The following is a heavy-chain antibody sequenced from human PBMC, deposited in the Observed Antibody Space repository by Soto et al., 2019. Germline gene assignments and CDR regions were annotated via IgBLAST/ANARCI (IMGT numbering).Heavy chain of an antibody. V-gene: IGHV1-69*12. CDR1: GGTFSSYA. J-gene: IGHJ6*02. D-gene: IGHD2-15*01. CDR3: ARHTGGRGYYYGMDV. CDR2: IIPIFGTA. Sequence: QVQLVQSGAEVKKPGSSVKVSCKASGGTFSSYAISWVRQAPGQGLEWMGGIIPIFGTANYAQKFQGRVTITADESTSTAYMELSSLRSEDTAVYCARHTGGRGYYYGMDVWGQGTTVTVSS.